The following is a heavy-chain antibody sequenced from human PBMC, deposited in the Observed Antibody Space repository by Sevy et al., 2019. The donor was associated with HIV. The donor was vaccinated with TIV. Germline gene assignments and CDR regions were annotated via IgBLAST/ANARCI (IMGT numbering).Heavy chain of an antibody. V-gene: IGHV3-7*01. CDR1: GFTFSTYW. CDR2: IKQDGTEA. D-gene: IGHD3-16*01. CDR3: ARGLADWGSFHYSL. Sequence: GGSLRLSCAASGFTFSTYWMTWVRQAPGKGLEWVAYIKQDGTEAYYVDAVRGQFTVSRDNSHKSFFLQMTSLRDEDTAVYYCARGLADWGSFHYSLWGQGTPVTVSS. J-gene: IGHJ4*02.